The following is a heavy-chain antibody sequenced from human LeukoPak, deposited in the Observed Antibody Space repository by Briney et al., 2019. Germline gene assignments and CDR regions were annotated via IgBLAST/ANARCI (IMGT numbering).Heavy chain of an antibody. D-gene: IGHD3-16*01. CDR3: ARVATDGGGFDP. CDR2: LSSDNYTI. CDR1: GITFSSYS. V-gene: IGHV3-48*01. Sequence: GGSLRLSCAASGITFSSYSMTWVRQAPGKGLEWISYLSSDNYTIYYADSVKGRFIISRDNAKDSLYLQMNSLRAEDTAVYYCARVATDGGGFDPWGQGTLVTVSS. J-gene: IGHJ5*02.